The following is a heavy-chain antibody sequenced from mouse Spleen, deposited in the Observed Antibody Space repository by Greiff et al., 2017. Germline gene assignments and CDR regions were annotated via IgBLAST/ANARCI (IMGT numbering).Heavy chain of an antibody. V-gene: IGHV5-17*01. CDR1: GFTFSDYG. CDR2: ISSGSSTI. CDR3: AKGIYDGYYWYFDV. J-gene: IGHJ1*01. D-gene: IGHD2-3*01. Sequence: EVKVVESGGGLVKPGGSLKLSCAASGFTFSDYGMHWVRQAPEKGLEWVAYISSGSSTIYYADTVKGRFTISRDNAKNTLFLQMTSLRSEDTAMYYCAKGIYDGYYWYFDVWGAGTTVTVSS.